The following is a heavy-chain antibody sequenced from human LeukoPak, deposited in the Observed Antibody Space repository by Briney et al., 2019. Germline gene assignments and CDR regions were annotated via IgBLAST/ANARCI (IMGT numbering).Heavy chain of an antibody. D-gene: IGHD3-9*01. Sequence: GGSLRLSCAASGFTFSSYEMNWVRQAPGKGLEWVSYISSSGSTIYYADSVKGRFTISRDNAKNSLYLQMNSLRAEDTAVYYCARVDFDWLLDYWGQGTLVTVSS. CDR3: ARVDFDWLLDY. V-gene: IGHV3-48*03. J-gene: IGHJ4*02. CDR1: GFTFSSYE. CDR2: ISSSGSTI.